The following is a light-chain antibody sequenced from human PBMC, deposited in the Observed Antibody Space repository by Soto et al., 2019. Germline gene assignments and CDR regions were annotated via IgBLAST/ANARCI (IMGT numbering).Light chain of an antibody. J-gene: IGLJ7*01. CDR2: NNN. Sequence: QSVLTQPPSASGTPGQRVTISCSGSSSNIGSDTVNWYQHLPGTAPKLLIYNNNQRPSGVPDRFSGSKSGTSASLAISGLQSEDEGDYFCAAWDDSLNGPVFGGGTQLTVL. CDR3: AAWDDSLNGPV. V-gene: IGLV1-44*01. CDR1: SSNIGSDT.